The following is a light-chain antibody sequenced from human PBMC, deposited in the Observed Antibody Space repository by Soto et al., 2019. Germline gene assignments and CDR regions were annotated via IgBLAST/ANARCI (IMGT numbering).Light chain of an antibody. Sequence: DIQMTQSPSTLSASVGDRVTITCRASQSISSWLAWYQQKPGKAPKLLLYDASSLESGVPSRFSGSVSGTEFTLTISSLQPDDFATYYCQQYNSHKTFGQGTKVEIK. J-gene: IGKJ1*01. CDR1: QSISSW. CDR2: DAS. CDR3: QQYNSHKT. V-gene: IGKV1-5*01.